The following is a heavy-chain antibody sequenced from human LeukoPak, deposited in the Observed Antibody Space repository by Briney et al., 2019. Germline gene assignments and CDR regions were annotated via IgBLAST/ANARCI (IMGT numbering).Heavy chain of an antibody. J-gene: IGHJ3*02. D-gene: IGHD1-14*01. CDR2: INTAGSI. CDR3: AREAEKSAFDI. V-gene: IGHV4-4*07. CDR1: GGSLSSYY. Sequence: SETLSLTCTVSGGSLSSYYWNWVRQPAGKGLEYIGRINTAGSINYNPSLKSRVTMSVDTSKNQLSLKLMSVTAADTAVYYCAREAEKSAFDIWGQGTMVTVSS.